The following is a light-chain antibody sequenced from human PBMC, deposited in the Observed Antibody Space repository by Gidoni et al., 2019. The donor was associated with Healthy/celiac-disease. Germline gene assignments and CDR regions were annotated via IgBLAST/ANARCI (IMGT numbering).Light chain of an antibody. V-gene: IGLV2-23*02. Sequence: QPALTQPASLSRSPGQSITLSCTGTSSDVGSYNLVSWYQQHPGKAPKLIIYEVSKRPSGVSNRFSGSKSGNTASLTISGLQAEDEADYYCCSYAGSSTGFGGGTKLTVL. CDR3: CSYAGSSTG. CDR2: EVS. J-gene: IGLJ3*02. CDR1: SSDVGSYNL.